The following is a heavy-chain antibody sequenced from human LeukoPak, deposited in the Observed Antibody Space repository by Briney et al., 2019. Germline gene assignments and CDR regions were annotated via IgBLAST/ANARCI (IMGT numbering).Heavy chain of an antibody. J-gene: IGHJ4*02. V-gene: IGHV3-23*01. CDR1: GFTFSTYA. CDR2: ISGSGGST. CDR3: AKESTIWFGELLSKIFDY. D-gene: IGHD3-10*01. Sequence: GGSLRLSCAASGFTFSTYAMNWVRQAPGKGLEWVSAISGSGGSTYYADSVKGRFTISRDNSKNTLYLQMNSLRAEDTAVYYCAKESTIWFGELLSKIFDYWGQGTLVTVSS.